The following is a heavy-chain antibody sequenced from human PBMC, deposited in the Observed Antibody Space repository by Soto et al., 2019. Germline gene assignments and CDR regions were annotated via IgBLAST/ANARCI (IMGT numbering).Heavy chain of an antibody. V-gene: IGHV3-30*18. J-gene: IGHJ4*02. D-gene: IGHD3-10*01. CDR3: AEGGDGYNREFRY. Sequence: GRSLRLSCAASRFTFISYGVHWARQDPGKGLELLAVISYDGSHKYYPDSVKGRVTISRDNSKNAMYLQMNSLRAEDTAVYYCAEGGDGYNREFRYWGQGTLVTVSS. CDR2: ISYDGSHK. CDR1: RFTFISYG.